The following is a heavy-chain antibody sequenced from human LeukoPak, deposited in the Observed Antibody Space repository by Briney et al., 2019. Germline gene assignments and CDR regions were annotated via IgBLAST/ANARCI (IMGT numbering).Heavy chain of an antibody. CDR2: ISAYNGNT. CDR1: GYTFTSYG. D-gene: IGHD6-19*01. V-gene: IGHV1-18*01. CDR3: ARGTTVAARKQIDY. J-gene: IGHJ4*02. Sequence: ASVKVSCKASGYTFTSYGISWVRQAPGQGLEWMGWISAYNGNTNYAQKLQGRVTMTTDTSTSTAFMELRSLKSDDTAVYYCARGTTVAARKQIDYWGQGTLVTVSS.